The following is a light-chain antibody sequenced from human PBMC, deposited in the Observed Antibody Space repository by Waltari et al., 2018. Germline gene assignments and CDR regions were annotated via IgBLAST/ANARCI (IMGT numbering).Light chain of an antibody. V-gene: IGLV4-69*01. Sequence: QLVLTQSPSASASLGASVKLTCPLSSGHSSNVIAWLQQQPEKGPRYLMKVNSDGSHSKGDEIPDRFSGSSSGAERYLTISSLQSEEEADYCCQTGGHGTWVFGGGTKLTVL. CDR1: SGHSSNV. CDR3: QTGGHGTWV. CDR2: VNSDGSH. J-gene: IGLJ3*02.